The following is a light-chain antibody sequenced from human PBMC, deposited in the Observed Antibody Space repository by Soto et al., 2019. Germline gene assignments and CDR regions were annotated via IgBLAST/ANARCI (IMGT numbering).Light chain of an antibody. CDR2: EVS. CDR1: SSDVGGYNY. CDR3: SSYTSSSTRVV. Sequence: QSALTQPASVSGSPGQSITISCTGTSSDVGGYNYVSWYQQHPGKAPKLMIYEVSNRPSGVSNRFSGSKSGNTASLTISGLQAEDEADYYCSSYTSSSTRVVFRGGTTLTVL. J-gene: IGLJ2*01. V-gene: IGLV2-14*01.